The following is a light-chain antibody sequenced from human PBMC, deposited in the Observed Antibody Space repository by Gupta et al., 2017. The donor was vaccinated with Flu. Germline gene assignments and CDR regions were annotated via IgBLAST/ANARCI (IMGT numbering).Light chain of an antibody. J-gene: IGKJ5*01. Sequence: IHMTQSQSSVSASGGDTVTITCRASLGISNSLAWYQHKPGKAPKLLINAASTLQSGVPSRFSGSGSGTDFPFTISGLQPEDFATYYCQQTIGFPITFGQGTRLEIK. V-gene: IGKV1-12*01. CDR3: QQTIGFPIT. CDR1: LGISNS. CDR2: AAS.